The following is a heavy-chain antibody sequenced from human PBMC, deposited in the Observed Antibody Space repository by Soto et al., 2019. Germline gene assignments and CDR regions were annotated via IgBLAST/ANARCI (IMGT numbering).Heavy chain of an antibody. J-gene: IGHJ4*02. Sequence: PGGSLRLSCAASGFTFSSYEMNWVRQAPGKGLEWVSYISSSGSTIYYADSVKGRFTISRDNAKNSLYLQMNSLRAEDTAVYYCARVVRTIIRYWGQGTLVTVSS. V-gene: IGHV3-48*03. D-gene: IGHD3-9*01. CDR3: ARVVRTIIRY. CDR2: ISSSGSTI. CDR1: GFTFSSYE.